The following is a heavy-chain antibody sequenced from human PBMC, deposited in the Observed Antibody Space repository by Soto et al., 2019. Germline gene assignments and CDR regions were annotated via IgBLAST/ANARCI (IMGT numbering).Heavy chain of an antibody. V-gene: IGHV3-66*01. CDR1: GFTVSSNY. J-gene: IGHJ4*02. CDR3: ARDGRSTYYDFWSGYYNY. D-gene: IGHD3-3*01. CDR2: IYSGGST. Sequence: GGSLRLSCAASGFTVSSNYMSWVRQAPGKGLEWVSVIYSGGSTYYADSVKGGFTISRDNSKNTLYLQMNSLRAEDTAVYYCARDGRSTYYDFWSGYYNYSGQATLVTVSS.